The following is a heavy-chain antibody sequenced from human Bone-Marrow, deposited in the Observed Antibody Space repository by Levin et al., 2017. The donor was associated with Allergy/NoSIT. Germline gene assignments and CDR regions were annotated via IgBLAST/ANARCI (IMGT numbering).Heavy chain of an antibody. CDR2: IKLGGSS. J-gene: IGHJ4*02. CDR3: ARAPAPCWTGYDH. V-gene: IGHV4-34*01. Sequence: SETLSLTCAVSGGSFSGYFWTWIRQSPGKGLEWIGEIKLGGSSRYNPSLKSRVTISVDTSKDQVFLMLSSVTAADMGVYYCARAPAPCWTGYDHWGQGTLVTVSS. CDR1: GGSFSGYF. D-gene: IGHD3/OR15-3a*01.